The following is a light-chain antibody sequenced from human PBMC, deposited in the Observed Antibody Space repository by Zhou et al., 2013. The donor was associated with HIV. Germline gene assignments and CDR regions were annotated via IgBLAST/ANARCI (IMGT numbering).Light chain of an antibody. J-gene: IGKJ1*01. CDR3: QKYDSAPWA. CDR2: TAS. V-gene: IGKV1-27*01. Sequence: DIQLTQSPPSLSASVGDSVTITCRASQGITSSLAWYRQKPGKVPNLLIYTASSLQSGVPSRFSGSRSGTEFTLTISGLQPEDVATYYCQKYDSAPWAFGQGTRVEIK. CDR1: QGITSS.